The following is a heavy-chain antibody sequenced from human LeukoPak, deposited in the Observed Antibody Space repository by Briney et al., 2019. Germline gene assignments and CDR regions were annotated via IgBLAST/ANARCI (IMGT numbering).Heavy chain of an antibody. V-gene: IGHV3-30*01. D-gene: IGHD2-2*01. CDR2: ISYDGSNK. J-gene: IGHJ4*02. Sequence: GGSLRLSCAASGFTFSSYAMHWVRQAPGKGLEWVAVISYDGSNKYYADSVKGRFTISRDNSKNTLYLQMNSLRAEDTAVYYCARESYSSIVVVPAAIDLGFDYWGQGTLVTVSS. CDR1: GFTFSSYA. CDR3: ARESYSSIVVVPAAIDLGFDY.